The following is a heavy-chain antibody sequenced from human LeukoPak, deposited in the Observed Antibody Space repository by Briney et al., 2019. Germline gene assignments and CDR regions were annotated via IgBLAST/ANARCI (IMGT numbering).Heavy chain of an antibody. J-gene: IGHJ4*02. CDR1: RYTFTSYD. CDR3: ARLSQTPDYYSNGGYYYLGY. Sequence: GASVKVSCNASRYTFTSYDINWVREAAGQGLEWMGWMNPNTGRTGFAQKFQGRLTMTRDTSVSTAYMELSSLRSEDTAVYYCARLSQTPDYYSNGGYYYLGYWGQGTPVTVSS. CDR2: MNPNTGRT. D-gene: IGHD3-22*01. V-gene: IGHV1-8*01.